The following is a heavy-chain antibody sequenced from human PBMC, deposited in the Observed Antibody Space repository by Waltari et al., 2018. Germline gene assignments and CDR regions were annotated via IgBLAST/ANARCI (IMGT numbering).Heavy chain of an antibody. CDR3: ARDYCSGDGCSLDC. CDR1: GYTFTSHS. V-gene: IGHV1-18*04. J-gene: IGHJ4*02. CDR2: VNRNNGTT. Sequence: QVQLVQSGNEVMKPGASVKVSCKASGYTFTSHSITWVRQAPGQGPEWLGWVNRNNGTTKFAQKFQGRVSLTTDTSTSTADMDLRSLTSDDTAVYYCARDYCSGDGCSLDCWGQGTLVTVSS. D-gene: IGHD2-15*01.